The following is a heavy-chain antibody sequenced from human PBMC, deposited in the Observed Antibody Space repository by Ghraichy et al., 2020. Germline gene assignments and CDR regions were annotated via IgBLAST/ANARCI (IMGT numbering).Heavy chain of an antibody. J-gene: IGHJ4*02. D-gene: IGHD3-22*01. Sequence: GGSLRLSCAASGFTVSSNYMTWVRQAPGKGLEWVAVIYSGGTTYYADSVKGRFTISRDNSKNTLYLQMSSLRAEDTAVYYCAREVADSRGSYYYFDYWGQGTLVTVSS. CDR2: IYSGGTT. V-gene: IGHV3-66*01. CDR3: AREVADSRGSYYYFDY. CDR1: GFTVSSNY.